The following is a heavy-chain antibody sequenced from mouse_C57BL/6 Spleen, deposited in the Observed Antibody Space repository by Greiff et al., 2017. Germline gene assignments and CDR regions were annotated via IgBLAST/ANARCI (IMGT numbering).Heavy chain of an antibody. CDR1: GYTFTSYW. CDR3: ARGDTSYYFAY. Sequence: QVQLQQPGAELVRPGSSVKLSCKASGYTFTSYWMHWVKQRPIQGLEWIGNIDPSDSETHYNQKFKDKATLTVDKASSTAYMQLSSLTSEDSAVYYCARGDTSYYFAYWGQGTTLTVSA. CDR2: IDPSDSET. J-gene: IGHJ2*01. V-gene: IGHV1-52*01. D-gene: IGHD5-1-1*01.